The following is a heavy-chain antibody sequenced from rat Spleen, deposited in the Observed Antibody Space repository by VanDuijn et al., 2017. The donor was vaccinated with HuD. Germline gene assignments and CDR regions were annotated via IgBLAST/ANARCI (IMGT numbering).Heavy chain of an antibody. CDR2: ISPSGVT. V-gene: IGHV5-25*01. CDR1: GFTFIDYY. J-gene: IGHJ3*01. Sequence: EVQLVESGGGLVQPGRSMKLSCAASGFTFIDYYMAWVRQAPKKGLEWVASISPSGVTYYRDSVKGRFTVSRENTERTLYLLVDSLRSEDTATYYCVRQDTSGYSNWFAYWGQGTLVTVSS. D-gene: IGHD4-3*01. CDR3: VRQDTSGYSNWFAY.